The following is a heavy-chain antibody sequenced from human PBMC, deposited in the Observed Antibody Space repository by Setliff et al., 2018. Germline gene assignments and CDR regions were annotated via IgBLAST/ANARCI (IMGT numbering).Heavy chain of an antibody. Sequence: SETLSLTCTVSGGSISSYYWSWIRQPPGKGLEWIGYIYYSGSADYNPSLKSRVTISVDTSKNRFSLKLNSVTAADTAVYYCARGIEYYYESSGFYYASTYWYFDLWGRGTLVTVSS. CDR2: IYYSGSA. D-gene: IGHD3-22*01. CDR1: GGSISSYY. J-gene: IGHJ2*01. V-gene: IGHV4-59*08. CDR3: ARGIEYYYESSGFYYASTYWYFDL.